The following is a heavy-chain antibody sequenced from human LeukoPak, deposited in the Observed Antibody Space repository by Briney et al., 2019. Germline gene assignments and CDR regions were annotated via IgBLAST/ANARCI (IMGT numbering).Heavy chain of an antibody. D-gene: IGHD6-13*01. CDR1: GFTFGSYA. CDR2: ISGSGGST. Sequence: PGRSLRLSCAASGFTFGSYAMSWVRQAPGKGLEWVSAISGSGGSTYYADSVKGRFTISRDNSKNTLYLQMNSLRAEDTAVYYCAKAKADERLAAAVLIFDYWGQGTLVTVSS. V-gene: IGHV3-23*01. J-gene: IGHJ4*02. CDR3: AKAKADERLAAAVLIFDY.